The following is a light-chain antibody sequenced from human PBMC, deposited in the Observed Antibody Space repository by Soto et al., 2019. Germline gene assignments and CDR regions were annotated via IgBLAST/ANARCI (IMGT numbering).Light chain of an antibody. J-gene: IGLJ3*02. Sequence: QSALTQAASVSGSPGQSITISCTGTSSDVGSYNLVSWYQQNPGKAPKLIIYEVSKRPSGVSNRFSGSKSGNTASLTISGLQAEDEADYYRCSLTTTNTLALFDGGTKLTVL. CDR1: SSDVGSYNL. CDR3: CSLTTTNTLAL. V-gene: IGLV2-23*02. CDR2: EVS.